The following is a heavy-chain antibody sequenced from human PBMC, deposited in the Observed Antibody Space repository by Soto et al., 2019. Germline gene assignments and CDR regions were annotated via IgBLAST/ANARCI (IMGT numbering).Heavy chain of an antibody. V-gene: IGHV2-5*02. J-gene: IGHJ4*02. CDR1: GFSLSTSGVG. Sequence: QITLKESGPTLVKPTQTLTLTCTFSGFSLSTSGVGVGWIRQPPGKALEWLALIYWDDDKRYSPSLKSRLTITKDTSKNQVVLTMTNIDPVDTATYYCAHRSERYFDWSFDYWGQGTLVTVSS. CDR2: IYWDDDK. CDR3: AHRSERYFDWSFDY. D-gene: IGHD3-9*01.